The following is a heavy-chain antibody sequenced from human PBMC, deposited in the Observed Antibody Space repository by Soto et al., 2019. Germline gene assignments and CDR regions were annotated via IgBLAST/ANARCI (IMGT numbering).Heavy chain of an antibody. J-gene: IGHJ6*02. CDR1: GGSISSYY. Sequence: SETLSLTCTVSGGSISSYYWSWIRQPPGKGLEWIGYIYYSGSTNYNPSLKSRVTISVDTSKNQFSLKLSSVTAADTAVYYCARGWGDYYYYAMDVWGQGTTVTVSS. CDR3: ARGWGDYYYYAMDV. CDR2: IYYSGST. D-gene: IGHD7-27*01. V-gene: IGHV4-59*01.